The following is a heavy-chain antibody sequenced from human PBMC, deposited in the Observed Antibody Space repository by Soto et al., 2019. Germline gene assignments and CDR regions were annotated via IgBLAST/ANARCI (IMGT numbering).Heavy chain of an antibody. CDR1: GGSFSGYY. Sequence: QVQLQQWGAGLLKPSETLSLTCAVYGGSFSGYYWNWIRQPPGKGLEWIGEINHSGSTNYNPSLKSRATRSVDTSKNQFSVELRSVAAADTSVYYCARACVEMAGGGSVYFDFWGQGTLGTVSS. J-gene: IGHJ4*02. CDR2: INHSGST. D-gene: IGHD3-16*01. V-gene: IGHV4-34*01. CDR3: ARACVEMAGGGSVYFDF.